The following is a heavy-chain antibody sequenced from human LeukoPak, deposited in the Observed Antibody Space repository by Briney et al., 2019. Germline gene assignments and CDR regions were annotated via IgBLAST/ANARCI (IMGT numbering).Heavy chain of an antibody. CDR2: IIPIFGTA. J-gene: IGHJ5*02. D-gene: IGHD3-10*01. V-gene: IGHV1-69*13. CDR1: GYTFTGYY. Sequence: RASVTVSCKTSGYTFTGYYMHWMRQAPGQGLEWMGGIIPIFGTANYAQKFQGRVTITADESTSTAYMELSSLRSEDTAVYYCARGVTPYYYGSGSYPWGQGTLVTVSS. CDR3: ARGVTPYYYGSGSYP.